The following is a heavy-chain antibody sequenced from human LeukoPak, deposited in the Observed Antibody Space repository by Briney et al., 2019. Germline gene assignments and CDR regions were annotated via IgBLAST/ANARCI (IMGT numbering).Heavy chain of an antibody. CDR3: ARGHRGDSSAWTYYYYYMDV. Sequence: ASVKVSCKISGYTLTEFSMNWVRQAPGQGLEWMGWISAYNGNTNYAQKLQGRVTMTTEKSTSTAYMELKNLRSDDTAVYYCARGHRGDSSAWTYYYYYMDVWGKGTTVTVSS. D-gene: IGHD6-19*01. V-gene: IGHV1-18*04. J-gene: IGHJ6*03. CDR1: GYTLTEFS. CDR2: ISAYNGNT.